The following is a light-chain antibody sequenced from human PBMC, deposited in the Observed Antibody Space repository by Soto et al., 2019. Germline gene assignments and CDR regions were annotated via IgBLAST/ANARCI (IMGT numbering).Light chain of an antibody. CDR3: QQRSQWPRT. J-gene: IGKJ1*01. CDR1: QSIASF. CDR2: DVS. V-gene: IGKV3-11*01. Sequence: EVVLTQSPATLSLSPGERATLSCRASQSIASFLAWYQQRPGQAPRLLIYDVSNRVTVIPARFSGSGSGTDFTLTISSLEPEDFAVYYCQQRSQWPRTFGQGTKVEI.